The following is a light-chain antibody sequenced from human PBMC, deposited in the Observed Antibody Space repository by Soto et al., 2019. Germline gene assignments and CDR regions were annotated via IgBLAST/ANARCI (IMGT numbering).Light chain of an antibody. CDR1: QSVSRNY. Sequence: EIVFTQSPCTLSLSPGERATLSCRASQSVSRNYLAWYQQKPGQAPRLLIYGASSRATGIPDRFSGSGSGTDFTLTISRLEPEDFAVYYCQAWTFGQGTKVDI. CDR3: QAWT. CDR2: GAS. J-gene: IGKJ1*01. V-gene: IGKV3-20*01.